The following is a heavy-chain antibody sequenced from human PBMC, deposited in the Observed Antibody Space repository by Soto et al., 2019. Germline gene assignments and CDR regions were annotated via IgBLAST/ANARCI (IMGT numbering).Heavy chain of an antibody. J-gene: IGHJ4*02. D-gene: IGHD3-10*01. V-gene: IGHV1-18*01. CDR2: ISAYNGNT. Sequence: QVQLVQSGAEVKKPGASVKVSCEASGYMFVTYGINWVRQAPGQGLEWMGWISAYNGNTKYAQNLKGRVTMTTDASTSTAYMEMRSLRSDDTAVYYCARDLDGSGSYYTDYWGPGTLVTVSS. CDR1: GYMFVTYG. CDR3: ARDLDGSGSYYTDY.